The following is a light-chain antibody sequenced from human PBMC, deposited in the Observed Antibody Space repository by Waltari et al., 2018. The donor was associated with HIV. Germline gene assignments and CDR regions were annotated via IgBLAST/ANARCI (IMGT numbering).Light chain of an antibody. CDR2: STH. Sequence: QPVLTQLPSVSGTPGQTVTISCSGSDSNIGTSSVYWYQFLPGTTPRLLIFSTHERPSGVPGRFSGSKSGASASLTIFGLRSEDEADYYCSTWDKTQSAQVFGGGTKLTVL. V-gene: IGLV1-47*01. CDR1: DSNIGTSS. J-gene: IGLJ3*02. CDR3: STWDKTQSAQV.